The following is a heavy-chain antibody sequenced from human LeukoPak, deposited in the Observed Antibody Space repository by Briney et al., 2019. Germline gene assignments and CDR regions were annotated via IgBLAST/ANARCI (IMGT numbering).Heavy chain of an antibody. Sequence: GGSLRLSCAASGFTFSSYGMHWVRQAPGKGLEWVAVISYDGSNKYCADSVKGRFTISRDNSKNTLYLQMNSLRAEDTAVYYCAKERLGIFGALGYWGQGTLVTVSS. CDR3: AKERLGIFGALGY. J-gene: IGHJ4*02. V-gene: IGHV3-30*18. CDR2: ISYDGSNK. D-gene: IGHD3-3*01. CDR1: GFTFSSYG.